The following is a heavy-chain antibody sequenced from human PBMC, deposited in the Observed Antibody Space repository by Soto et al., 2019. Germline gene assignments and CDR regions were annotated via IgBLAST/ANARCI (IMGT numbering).Heavy chain of an antibody. CDR3: AGGGCCGSSCNVKQQSFDL. J-gene: IGHJ4*02. D-gene: IGHD2-15*01. CDR2: IWYGGSNK. Sequence: QVQLVESGGGVVQPGRSLRLSCAASGFIFNEYGMHWVRQAPGKGLEWVAVIWYGGSNKYYADSVKGRFTFSRDNSKNTMSLQMNRLRVEDTAVYDCAGGGCCGSSCNVKQQSFDLWGQGTLVTVSS. CDR1: GFIFNEYG. V-gene: IGHV3-33*03.